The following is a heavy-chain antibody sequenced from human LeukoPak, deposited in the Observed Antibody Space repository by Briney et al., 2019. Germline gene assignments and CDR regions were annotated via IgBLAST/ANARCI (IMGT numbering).Heavy chain of an antibody. Sequence: AGGSLRLSCAASGFTFDDYVMHWVRQAPGKGLEWVSGISWNSGSIGYADSVKGRFTISRDNAKNSLYLQMDSLRAEDTALYYCAKEHCSSTSCFFGYWGQGTLVTVSS. D-gene: IGHD2-2*01. CDR1: GFTFDDYV. CDR2: ISWNSGSI. V-gene: IGHV3-9*01. CDR3: AKEHCSSTSCFFGY. J-gene: IGHJ4*02.